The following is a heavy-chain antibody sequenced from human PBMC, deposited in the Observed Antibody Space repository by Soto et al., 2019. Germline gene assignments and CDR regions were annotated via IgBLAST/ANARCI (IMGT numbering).Heavy chain of an antibody. CDR3: ARSVIAAAPHWFDP. D-gene: IGHD6-13*01. Sequence: GGALRLSCAASGVTVSSYTMNWVRQAPGKGLEWVSSISGSSTYIYHADSVKGRFTISRDNAKNSLYLQMNSLRAEDTAVYYCARSVIAAAPHWFDPWGQGTLVTVSS. CDR1: GVTVSSYT. J-gene: IGHJ5*02. CDR2: ISGSSTYI. V-gene: IGHV3-21*06.